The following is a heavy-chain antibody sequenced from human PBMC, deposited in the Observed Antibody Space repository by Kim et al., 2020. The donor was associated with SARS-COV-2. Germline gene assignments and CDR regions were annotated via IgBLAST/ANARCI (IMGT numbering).Heavy chain of an antibody. D-gene: IGHD3-10*01. J-gene: IGHJ6*02. CDR1: GFTFDDYA. V-gene: IGHV3-9*01. Sequence: GGSLRLSCAASGFTFDDYAMHWVRQAPGKGLEWVSGISWNSGSIGYADSVKGRFTISRDNAKNSLYLQMNSLRAEDTALYYCAKSFRGVYYGMDVWGQGTTVTVSS. CDR2: ISWNSGSI. CDR3: AKSFRGVYYGMDV.